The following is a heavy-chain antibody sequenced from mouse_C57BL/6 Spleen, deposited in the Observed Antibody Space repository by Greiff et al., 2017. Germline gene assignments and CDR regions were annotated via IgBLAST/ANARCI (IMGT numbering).Heavy chain of an antibody. V-gene: IGHV14-1*01. J-gene: IGHJ3*01. CDR1: GFNIKHSY. CDR2: IDPENGNT. D-gene: IGHD4-1*01. CDR3: ATWGYKLGRAY. Sequence: EVQLQQSGAELVRPGASVKLSCTASGFNIKHSYMHWVKQRPEQGLEWIGRIDPENGNTKYAPKFQGKATMTADTSSNTAYLQLSSLTSEDTAVYYCATWGYKLGRAYWGQGTLVTVSA.